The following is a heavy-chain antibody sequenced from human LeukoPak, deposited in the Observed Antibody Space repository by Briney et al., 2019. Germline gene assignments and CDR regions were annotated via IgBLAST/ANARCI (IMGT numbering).Heavy chain of an antibody. D-gene: IGHD6-13*01. CDR1: GFTFSSYW. CDR2: IKQDGSEK. CDR3: ARVPYSSRFDY. Sequence: GGSLRLSCAASGFTFSSYWMSWVRQAPGKGLEWVASIKQDGSEKYYVDSVKGRFTIPRDNAKNSLYLQMNSLRAEDTAVYYCARVPYSSRFDYWGQGTLVTVSS. V-gene: IGHV3-7*01. J-gene: IGHJ4*02.